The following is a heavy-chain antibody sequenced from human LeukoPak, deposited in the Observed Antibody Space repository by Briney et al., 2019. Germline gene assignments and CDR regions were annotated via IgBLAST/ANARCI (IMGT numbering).Heavy chain of an antibody. CDR3: ARDFIRLWELPPGY. V-gene: IGHV1-18*01. J-gene: IGHJ4*02. CDR2: ISAYNGNT. D-gene: IGHD3-16*01. Sequence: WASVKVSCKASGYTFTSYGISWVRQAPGQGLEWMGWISAYNGNTNYAQKLQGRVTMTTDTSTSTAYMELRSLRSDDTAVYYCARDFIRLWELPPGYWGQGTLVTVSS. CDR1: GYTFTSYG.